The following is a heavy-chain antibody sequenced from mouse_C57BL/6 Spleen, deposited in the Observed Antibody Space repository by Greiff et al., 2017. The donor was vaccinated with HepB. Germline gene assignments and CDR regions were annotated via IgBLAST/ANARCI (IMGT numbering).Heavy chain of an antibody. J-gene: IGHJ2*01. D-gene: IGHD1-1*01. Sequence: EVKLVESGGGLVKPGGSLKLSCAASGFTFSDYGMHWVRQAPEKGLEWVAYSSSGSSTIYYADTVKGRFTLSRDNAKNTLFLQMTSLRSEDTAMYYCARSSITTVVAFDDWGQGTTLTVSS. CDR3: ARSSITTVVAFDD. V-gene: IGHV5-17*01. CDR2: SSSGSSTI. CDR1: GFTFSDYG.